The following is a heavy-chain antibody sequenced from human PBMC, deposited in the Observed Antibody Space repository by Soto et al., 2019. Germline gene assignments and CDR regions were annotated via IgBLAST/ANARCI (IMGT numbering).Heavy chain of an antibody. CDR2: ISSSSSYI. Sequence: EVQLVESGGGLVKPGGSLRLSCAASGFTFSSYSMNWVRQAPGKGLEWVSSISSSSSYIYYADSVKGRFTISRDNAKNSLYLQMNSLRAEHTAVYYCARLMITFGGVIDPSPPIDYWGQGTLVTVSS. J-gene: IGHJ4*02. V-gene: IGHV3-21*01. CDR1: GFTFSSYS. CDR3: ARLMITFGGVIDPSPPIDY. D-gene: IGHD3-16*02.